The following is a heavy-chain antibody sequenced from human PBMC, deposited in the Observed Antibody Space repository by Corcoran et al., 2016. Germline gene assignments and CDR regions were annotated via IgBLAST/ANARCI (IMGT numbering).Heavy chain of an antibody. Sequence: QVQLVQSGAEVKKPGASVKVSCKASGYTFTSYYMHWVRQAPGQGLEWMGIINPSGGSTSYAQKFQGRVTMTRDTSTSTVYRELSSLRSEDTAVYDCARGGAVAGPFDYWGQGTLVTVSS. J-gene: IGHJ4*02. D-gene: IGHD6-19*01. CDR3: ARGGAVAGPFDY. V-gene: IGHV1-46*01. CDR2: INPSGGST. CDR1: GYTFTSYY.